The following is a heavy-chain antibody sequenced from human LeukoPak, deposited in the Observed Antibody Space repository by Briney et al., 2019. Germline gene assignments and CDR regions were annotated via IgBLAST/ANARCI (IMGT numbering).Heavy chain of an antibody. CDR2: IYYSGST. V-gene: IGHV4-31*03. Sequence: SETLSLTCTVSGGSISSGSYYWSWIRQHPGKGLEWIGYIYYSGSTYYNPSLKSRVTISVDTSKNQISLNLSSVTAADTAVYYCASRVYVWGSYRQGDYFDYWGQGTLVTVSS. CDR1: GGSISSGSYY. D-gene: IGHD3-16*02. J-gene: IGHJ4*02. CDR3: ASRVYVWGSYRQGDYFDY.